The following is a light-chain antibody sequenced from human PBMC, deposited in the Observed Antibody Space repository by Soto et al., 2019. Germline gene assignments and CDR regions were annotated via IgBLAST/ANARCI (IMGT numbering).Light chain of an antibody. J-gene: IGKJ3*01. CDR2: ATS. CDR3: QQSYTTPLFT. CDR1: QTISNS. Sequence: DIQMTQSPSSLSASVGDRVTITYRASQTISNSLNWYQQRPGKAPKLLIYATSNLQSGVPSRFSGSGSGTDFTLTISSLQPEDFATYYCQQSYTTPLFTFGPGTKVDIE. V-gene: IGKV1-39*01.